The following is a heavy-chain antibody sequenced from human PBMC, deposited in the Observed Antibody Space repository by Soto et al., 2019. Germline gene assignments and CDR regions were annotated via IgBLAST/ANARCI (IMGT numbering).Heavy chain of an antibody. CDR3: ARARLIISRSSYFDS. J-gene: IGHJ4*01. CDR2: IDGDGTIT. V-gene: IGHV3-74*01. Sequence: EVELVESGGNLVQPGGSLRLSCTASGFTFSRHWMHWVRQTPGKGLVWVSRIDGDGTITTYADSVRGRFTISRDNAKNTLYLQMNTLRADDTAVYYRARARLIISRSSYFDSWGHGALVTFSS. CDR1: GFTFSRHW. D-gene: IGHD3-16*02.